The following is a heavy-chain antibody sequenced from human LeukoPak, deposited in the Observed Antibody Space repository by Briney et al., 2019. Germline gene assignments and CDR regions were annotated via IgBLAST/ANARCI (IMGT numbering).Heavy chain of an antibody. Sequence: ASVRVSCKASGYTFTSYYMHWVRQAPGQGLEWMGIINPSGASTSYAQKFQGRVTMTRDTSTSTVYMELSSLRSEDTAVYYCAETQVLRRNLLAYYYYGMDVWGQGTTVTVSS. V-gene: IGHV1-46*01. CDR3: AETQVLRRNLLAYYYYGMDV. CDR1: GYTFTSYY. D-gene: IGHD3-3*01. J-gene: IGHJ6*02. CDR2: INPSGAST.